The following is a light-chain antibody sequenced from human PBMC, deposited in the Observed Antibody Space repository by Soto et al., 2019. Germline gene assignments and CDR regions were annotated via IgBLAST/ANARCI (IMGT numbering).Light chain of an antibody. J-gene: IGKJ2*01. V-gene: IGKV3-15*01. CDR1: QSVNSN. CDR3: QQYSDWHT. CDR2: DAS. Sequence: EIVMTQSPATLSVSPGERATLSCRASQSVNSNLAWYQQRPGQAPRLLIYDASTRATDIPARFSGSGSGTEFTLSISSLQSEDFAVYYSQQYSDWHTFGQGTKLEIK.